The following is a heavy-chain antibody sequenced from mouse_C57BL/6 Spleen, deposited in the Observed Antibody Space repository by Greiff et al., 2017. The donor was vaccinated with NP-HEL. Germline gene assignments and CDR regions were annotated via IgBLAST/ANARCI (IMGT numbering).Heavy chain of an antibody. CDR1: GYTFTDYY. Sequence: EVQLQQSGPELVKPGASVKISCKASGYTFTDYYMNWVKQSHGKSLEWIGDINPNNGGTSYNQKFKGKATLTVDKSSSTAYMELRSLTSEDSAVYYCARGTTVVAPFAYWGQGTLVTVSA. J-gene: IGHJ3*01. D-gene: IGHD1-1*01. V-gene: IGHV1-26*01. CDR2: INPNNGGT. CDR3: ARGTTVVAPFAY.